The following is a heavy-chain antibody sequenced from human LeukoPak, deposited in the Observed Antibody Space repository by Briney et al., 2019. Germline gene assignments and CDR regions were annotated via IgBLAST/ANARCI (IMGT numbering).Heavy chain of an antibody. CDR2: ISWNSGSI. CDR3: ARGPYYYDSSGEAIFDY. D-gene: IGHD3-22*01. J-gene: IGHJ4*02. V-gene: IGHV3-9*01. Sequence: GGSLRLSCAASGFTFDDYAMHWVRQAPGKGLEWVSGISWNSGSIGYADSVKGRFTISRDNAKNSLYLQMNSLRAEDTAVYYCARGPYYYDSSGEAIFDYWGQGTLVTVSS. CDR1: GFTFDDYA.